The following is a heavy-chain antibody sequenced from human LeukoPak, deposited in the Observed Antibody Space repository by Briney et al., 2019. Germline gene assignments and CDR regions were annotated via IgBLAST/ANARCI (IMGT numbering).Heavy chain of an antibody. D-gene: IGHD3-3*01. CDR1: GGTFSSYA. J-gene: IGHJ5*02. CDR2: IIPIFGTA. CDR3: ARDLGYDFWSGYRGNWFDP. V-gene: IGHV1-69*05. Sequence: SVKVSCKASGGTFSSYAISWVRQAPGQGLGWMGGIIPIFGTANYAQKFQGRVTITTDESTSTAYMELSSLRSEDTAVYYCARDLGYDFWSGYRGNWFDPWGQGTLVTVSS.